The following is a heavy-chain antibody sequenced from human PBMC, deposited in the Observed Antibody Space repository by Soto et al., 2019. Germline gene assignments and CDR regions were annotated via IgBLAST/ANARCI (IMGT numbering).Heavy chain of an antibody. D-gene: IGHD2-8*01. J-gene: IGHJ4*02. CDR1: VFTFSIYA. V-gene: IGHV3-23*01. CDR3: ANPYCTNGVCYRFYFDY. CDR2: ISGTGGST. Sequence: WGSLRVSSASSVFTFSIYAMSLVRQAPGRGLEWVSAISGTGGSTYYADSVKGRFTISRDNSKNTLYLQMKSLRAEDTAVYYCANPYCTNGVCYRFYFDYWGQGTMVTVSS.